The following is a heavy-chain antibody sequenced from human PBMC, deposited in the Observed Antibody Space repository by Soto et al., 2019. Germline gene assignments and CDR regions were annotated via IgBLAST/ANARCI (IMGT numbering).Heavy chain of an antibody. CDR1: GFTFSSYG. D-gene: IGHD1-26*01. CDR2: ISYDGSNK. J-gene: IGHJ4*02. Sequence: GGSLRLSCAASGFTFSSYGMHWVRQAPGKGLEWVAVISYDGSNKNYADSVKGRFTISRDNSKNTLYLQMNSLRVEDTAVYYCEKDGISGKYYVYWGQGTLVTVSS. CDR3: EKDGISGKYYVY. V-gene: IGHV3-30*18.